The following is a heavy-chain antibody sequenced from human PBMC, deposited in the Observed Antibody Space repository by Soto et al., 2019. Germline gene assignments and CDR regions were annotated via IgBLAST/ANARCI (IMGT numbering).Heavy chain of an antibody. CDR2: ISAYNGNT. Sequence: EASAKISRTASGYTFTSYGITWVRQAPGQGLEWMGWISAYNGNTNYAQKLQGRVTMTTDTSTSTAYMELRSLRSDDTAVYYCARGVAAAGSDYWGQGTLVTVSS. CDR1: GYTFTSYG. D-gene: IGHD6-13*01. CDR3: ARGVAAAGSDY. J-gene: IGHJ4*02. V-gene: IGHV1-18*01.